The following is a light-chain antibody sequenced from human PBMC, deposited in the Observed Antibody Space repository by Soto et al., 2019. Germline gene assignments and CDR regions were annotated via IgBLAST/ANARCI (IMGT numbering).Light chain of an antibody. V-gene: IGLV4-60*02. Sequence: QAVVTQSSSASASLGCSVKLTCTLSSGHSSYIIAWHQQQPGKAPRYLMKLEGSGSYNKGSGVPDRFSGSSSGADRYLTISNLQFEDEADYYCETWDSNTHTVFGGGTQLTVL. J-gene: IGLJ3*02. CDR2: LEGSGSY. CDR1: SGHSSYI. CDR3: ETWDSNTHTV.